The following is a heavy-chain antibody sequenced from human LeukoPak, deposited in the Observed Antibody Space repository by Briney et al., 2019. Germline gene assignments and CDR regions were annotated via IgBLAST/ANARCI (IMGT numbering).Heavy chain of an antibody. Sequence: SETLSLTCTVSDGSISSYYWSWIRQPPGKGLEWIGYIYYSGSTYYNPSLKSRVTISVDTSKNQFSLKLSSVTAADTAVYYCASYCGGDCWPAYYFDYWGQGTLVTVSS. D-gene: IGHD2-21*02. V-gene: IGHV4-59*12. J-gene: IGHJ4*02. CDR2: IYYSGST. CDR3: ASYCGGDCWPAYYFDY. CDR1: DGSISSYY.